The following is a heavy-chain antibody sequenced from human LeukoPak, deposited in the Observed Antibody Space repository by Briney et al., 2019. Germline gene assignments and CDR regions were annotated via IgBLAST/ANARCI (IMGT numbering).Heavy chain of an antibody. CDR2: IYPGDSDT. J-gene: IGHJ4*02. CDR3: ARTNYFDY. V-gene: IGHV5-51*01. Sequence: GESLKISCKASGYSFTNYWIGWVRQMSGQGLKWMGIIYPGDSDTRYSPSFQGQVTISVDKSISTAYLQLNSLKATDTAMYYCARTNYFDYWGQGTLVTVSS. CDR1: GYSFTNYW.